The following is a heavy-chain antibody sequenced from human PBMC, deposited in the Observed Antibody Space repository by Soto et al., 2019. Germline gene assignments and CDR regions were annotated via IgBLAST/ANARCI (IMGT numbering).Heavy chain of an antibody. J-gene: IGHJ4*02. Sequence: QMQLVQSGPEVKKPGTSVKVSCKASGFTFTSSAVQWVRQARGQRLEWIGWIVVGSGNTNYAQKFQERVTITRDMSTSTADMELSSLRSEDTAVYYWAAEGQLAYFDYWGQGTLVTVSS. CDR1: GFTFTSSA. V-gene: IGHV1-58*01. CDR3: AAEGQLAYFDY. CDR2: IVVGSGNT. D-gene: IGHD6-13*01.